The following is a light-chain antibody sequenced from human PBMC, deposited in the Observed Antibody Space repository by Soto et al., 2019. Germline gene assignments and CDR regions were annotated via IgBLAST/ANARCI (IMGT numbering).Light chain of an antibody. CDR1: GSDVGGYNY. CDR3: SSYTSSRTIV. V-gene: IGLV2-14*01. CDR2: GVT. J-gene: IGLJ1*01. Sequence: QSVLTQPASVSGSPRQSITISCTGTGSDVGGYNYVSWYQQHPGKAPKLMIYGVTNRPSGVSNRFSGSKSGNTASLTISGLQAEDAADYYCSSYTSSRTIVFGTGTKVTVL.